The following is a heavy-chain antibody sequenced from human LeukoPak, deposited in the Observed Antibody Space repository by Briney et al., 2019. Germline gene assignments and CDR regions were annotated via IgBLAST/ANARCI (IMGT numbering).Heavy chain of an antibody. V-gene: IGHV3-52*01. J-gene: IGHJ2*01. Sequence: PGGSLRLSCAASGFTFSSSWMHWVCQAPEKGLEWVADIKCDGSEKYYVDSVKGRLTISRDNAKNSLYLQVNSLRAEDMTVYYCAKDRTVGASYWYFDLWAVAPWSLSPQ. D-gene: IGHD1-26*01. CDR2: IKCDGSEK. CDR1: GFTFSSSW. CDR3: AKDRTVGASYWYFDL.